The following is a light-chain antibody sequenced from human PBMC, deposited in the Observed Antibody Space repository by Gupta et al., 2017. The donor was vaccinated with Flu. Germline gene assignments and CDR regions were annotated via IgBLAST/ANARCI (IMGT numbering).Light chain of an antibody. V-gene: IGKV3-11*01. J-gene: IGKJ2*01. CDR1: QSITIY. CDR3: QQRSGLPMYT. CDR2: AAS. Sequence: ASLSSSPGDRAILTCRASQSITIYLAWYQQKPGQPPRLLMFAASKRDAGIPDRFSGSGSGTDFTLTISTLEPEDFAVYYCQQRSGLPMYTFGHGTKLEI.